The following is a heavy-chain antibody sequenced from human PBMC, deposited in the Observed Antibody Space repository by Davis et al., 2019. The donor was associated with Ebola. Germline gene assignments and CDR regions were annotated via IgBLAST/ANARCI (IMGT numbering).Heavy chain of an antibody. Sequence: LSLTCAASGFTFSGSAMHWVRQASGKGLEWVGRIRSKANSYATAYAASVKGRFTISRDDSKNTAYLQMNSLKTEDTAVYYCTGTVAGVDYWGQGNLVTVSS. J-gene: IGHJ4*02. V-gene: IGHV3-73*01. CDR3: TGTVAGVDY. D-gene: IGHD6-19*01. CDR1: GFTFSGSA. CDR2: IRSKANSYAT.